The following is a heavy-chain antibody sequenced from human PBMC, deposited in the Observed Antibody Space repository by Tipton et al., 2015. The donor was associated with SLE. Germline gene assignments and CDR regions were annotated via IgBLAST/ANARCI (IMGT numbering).Heavy chain of an antibody. D-gene: IGHD3-9*01. CDR2: IYYSGST. V-gene: IGHV4-59*01. J-gene: IGHJ4*02. CDR3: ARATGSRYAYYFAY. CDR1: GGSISSYS. Sequence: TLSLTCTVSGGSISSYSWSWIRQPPGKGLEWIAHIYYSGSTNYNPSLKSRVTISVDTSKNQFSLKLTSVTAADTAVYYCARATGSRYAYYFAYWGQGALVTVSS.